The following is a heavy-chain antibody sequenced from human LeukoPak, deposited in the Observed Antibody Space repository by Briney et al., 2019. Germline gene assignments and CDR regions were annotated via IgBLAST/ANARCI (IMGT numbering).Heavy chain of an antibody. J-gene: IGHJ4*02. V-gene: IGHV4-39*01. CDR3: ARLWFGELLYTNSDY. D-gene: IGHD3-10*01. CDR1: GGSISSSSYY. CDR2: FYYSGST. Sequence: SEALSLTCTVSGGSISSSSYYWGWIRQPPGKGLEWIGSFYYSGSTFYNPSLKSRVTISIDTSKNQFSLKLSSVTAADTAVYYCARLWFGELLYTNSDYWGQGTLVTVSS.